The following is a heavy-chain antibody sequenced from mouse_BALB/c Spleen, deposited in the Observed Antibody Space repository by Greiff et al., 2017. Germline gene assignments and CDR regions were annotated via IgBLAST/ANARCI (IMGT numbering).Heavy chain of an antibody. CDR2: ISDGGSYT. V-gene: IGHV5-4*02. Sequence: EVQGVESGGGLVKPGGSLKLSCAASGFTFSDYYMYWVRQTPEKRLEWVATISDGGSYTYYPDSVKGRFTISRDNAKNNLYLQMSSLKSEDTAMYYCARVMDYWGQGTSVTVSS. CDR1: GFTFSDYY. J-gene: IGHJ4*01. CDR3: ARVMDY.